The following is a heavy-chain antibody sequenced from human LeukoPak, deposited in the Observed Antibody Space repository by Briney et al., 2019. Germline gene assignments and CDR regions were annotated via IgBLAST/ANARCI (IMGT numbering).Heavy chain of an antibody. Sequence: GGSLRLSCAASGFTFSSYAMSWVRQAPGKGLEWVSTICGSGGSTYYADSVKGRFTISRDNSKNTLYLQMNSLRAEDTAVYICADGGYCTSTSSYGGMDVWGQGTPVTVSS. CDR3: ADGGYCTSTSSYGGMDV. V-gene: IGHV3-23*01. CDR2: ICGSGGST. D-gene: IGHD2-2*01. CDR1: GFTFSSYA. J-gene: IGHJ6*02.